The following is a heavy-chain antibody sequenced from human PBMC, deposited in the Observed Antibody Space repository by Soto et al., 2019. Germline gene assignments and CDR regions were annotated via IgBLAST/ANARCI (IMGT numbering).Heavy chain of an antibody. CDR2: ISGSGGVT. D-gene: IGHD3-10*01. CDR1: GFTFKNYD. CDR3: AKNRQFRSYYESAGHYDN. Sequence: EVELLESGGGLVQPGGSLRLSCVXSGFTFKNYDMRWIRQAPGKGLEWVSGISGSGGVTYYADSVKGRFTISRDNSKNTLYLQMNSLRAEDTAIYYCAKNRQFRSYYESAGHYDNWGQGTLVTVSS. J-gene: IGHJ4*02. V-gene: IGHV3-23*01.